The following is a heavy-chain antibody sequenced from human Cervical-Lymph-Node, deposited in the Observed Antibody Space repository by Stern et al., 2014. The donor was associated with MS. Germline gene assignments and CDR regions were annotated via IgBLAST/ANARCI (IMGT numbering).Heavy chain of an antibody. CDR2: ISPNTGGT. J-gene: IGHJ4*02. CDR3: ARGVADDFTWGIHYFDY. D-gene: IGHD3-16*01. V-gene: IGHV1-2*02. Sequence: VQLVESGAEVKKPGASVKVSCKASGYTFTGYYMAWVRQAPGQGLEWMGWISPNTGGTNYAQKFQGRVTITRDTSISTAYMELSSLRSDDTAVYYCARGVADDFTWGIHYFDYWGQGTLVTVSS. CDR1: GYTFTGYY.